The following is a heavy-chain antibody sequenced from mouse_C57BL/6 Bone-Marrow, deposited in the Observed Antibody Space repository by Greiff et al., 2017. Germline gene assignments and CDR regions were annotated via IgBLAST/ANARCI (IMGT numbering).Heavy chain of an antibody. Sequence: EVKLVESGGDLVKPGGSLKLSCAASGFTFSSYGLSWVRQTPDKRLEWVATISSGGSYTSYPDSVKGRFTISRDNAKNTLYLQMSSLKSEDTAMYYCARRCDGRDWYFDVWGTGTTVTVSS. J-gene: IGHJ1*03. V-gene: IGHV5-6*02. CDR2: ISSGGSYT. CDR3: ARRCDGRDWYFDV. CDR1: GFTFSSYG.